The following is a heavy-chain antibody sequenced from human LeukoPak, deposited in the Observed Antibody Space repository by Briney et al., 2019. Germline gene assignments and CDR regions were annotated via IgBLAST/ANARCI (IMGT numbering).Heavy chain of an antibody. J-gene: IGHJ4*02. CDR2: IRYDGTNK. V-gene: IGHV3-30*02. CDR1: GFTFSSYG. D-gene: IGHD3-3*01. CDR3: AKSQPPFWSGDLYYFDY. Sequence: SGGSLRLSCAASGFTFSSYGMHWVRQAPGKGLEWVTFIRYDGTNKYYADSVKDRFTISRDNSKNTLYLQMNSLRAEDTALYYCAKSQPPFWSGDLYYFDYWGQGTLVTVSS.